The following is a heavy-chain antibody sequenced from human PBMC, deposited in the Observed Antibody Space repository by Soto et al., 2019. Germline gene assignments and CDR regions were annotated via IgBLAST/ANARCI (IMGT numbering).Heavy chain of an antibody. J-gene: IGHJ4*02. D-gene: IGHD1-7*01. V-gene: IGHV1-2*02. CDR3: ASLELLLDSPDY. CDR1: VYTFTCYY. CDR2: INPNSGGT. Sequence: XSVKVSCKASVYTFTCYYMHWVRQAPGQGLEWMGWINPNSGGTNYAQKFQGRVTMTRDTSISTAYMELSRLRSDDTAVYYCASLELLLDSPDYWGQGTLATVSS.